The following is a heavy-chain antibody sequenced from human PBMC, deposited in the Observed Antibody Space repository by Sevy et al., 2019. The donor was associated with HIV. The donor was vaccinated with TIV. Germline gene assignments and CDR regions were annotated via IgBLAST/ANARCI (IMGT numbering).Heavy chain of an antibody. CDR1: GGSFSGYY. V-gene: IGHV4-34*01. Sequence: SETLSLTCAVYGGSFSGYYWSWIRQPPGKGLEWIGEINHSGSTNYNPSLKSRVTISVDTSKNQFSLMLSSVTAADTAVYYCARGRGIAVAVYFDYWGQGTLVTVSS. CDR2: INHSGST. CDR3: ARGRGIAVAVYFDY. D-gene: IGHD6-19*01. J-gene: IGHJ4*02.